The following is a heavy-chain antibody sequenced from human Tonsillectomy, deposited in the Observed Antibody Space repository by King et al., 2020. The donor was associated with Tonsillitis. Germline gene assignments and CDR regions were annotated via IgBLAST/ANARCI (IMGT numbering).Heavy chain of an antibody. Sequence: VQLVESGGGLVQPGGSLRLSCAASGLTVSSNYMSWVRQAPGKGLEWVSVIYSGGSTYYADSVKGRFTISRGNSKNTLYLQMNSLRAEDTAVYYCARDIGGGNSGYERAAWYLDDWGQGTLVTVSS. V-gene: IGHV3-66*01. D-gene: IGHD5-12*01. CDR3: ARDIGGGNSGYERAAWYLDD. CDR1: GLTVSSNY. J-gene: IGHJ4*02. CDR2: IYSGGST.